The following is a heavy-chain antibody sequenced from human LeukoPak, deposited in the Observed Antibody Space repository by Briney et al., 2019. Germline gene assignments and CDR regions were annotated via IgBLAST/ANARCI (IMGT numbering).Heavy chain of an antibody. D-gene: IGHD2-15*01. Sequence: GASVKVSCKASGYTFTSYYMHWVRQAPGQGLEWMGIINPSGGSTSYAQKFQGRVTMTRDSSTSTVYMELSSLRSEDTAVYYCARDHCSSSSCYWFDPWGQGTLVTVSS. CDR2: INPSGGST. V-gene: IGHV1-46*01. J-gene: IGHJ5*02. CDR3: ARDHCSSSSCYWFDP. CDR1: GYTFTSYY.